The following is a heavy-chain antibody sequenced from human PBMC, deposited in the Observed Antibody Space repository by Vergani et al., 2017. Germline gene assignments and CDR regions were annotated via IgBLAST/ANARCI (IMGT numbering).Heavy chain of an antibody. D-gene: IGHD2-8*01. V-gene: IGHV4-31*03. CDR1: GGSISSGGYY. CDR3: ARAWGYCTNGVCCKGDYYYYYYMDV. J-gene: IGHJ6*03. Sequence: QVQLQESGPGLVKPSQTLSLTCTVSGGSISSGGYYWSWIRQHPGKGLEWIGYIYYSGSTYYNPSLKSRVTISVDTSKNQFSLKLSSVTAADTAVYYCARAWGYCTNGVCCKGDYYYYYYMDVWGKGTTVTVSS. CDR2: IYYSGST.